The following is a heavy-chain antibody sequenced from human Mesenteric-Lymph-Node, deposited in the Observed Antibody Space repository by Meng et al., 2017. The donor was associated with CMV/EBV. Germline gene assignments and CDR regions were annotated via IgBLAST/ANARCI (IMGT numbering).Heavy chain of an antibody. Sequence: LRLSCAASGFTFRSYAMHWVRQAPGKGLEWVAVISYDGSNKYYADSVKGRFTISRDNSKNTLYLQMNSLRAEDTAVYYCARIVGGDYWGQGTLVTVSS. D-gene: IGHD1-26*01. J-gene: IGHJ4*02. CDR1: GFTFRSYA. V-gene: IGHV3-30*01. CDR3: ARIVGGDY. CDR2: ISYDGSNK.